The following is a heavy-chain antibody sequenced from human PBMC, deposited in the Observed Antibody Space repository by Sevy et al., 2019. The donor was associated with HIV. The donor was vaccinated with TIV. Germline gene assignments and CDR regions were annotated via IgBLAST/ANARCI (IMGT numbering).Heavy chain of an antibody. CDR2: ISFVGLSR. Sequence: GGSLRLSCAASGFTFSHYAMHWIRQAPGKGLEWVAAISFVGLSRNYADSVRGRFTISRDDSKNTVYLHMRGLRSEDTAVYFCAKDHAVTTEWVVFDSWGQGTLVTVSS. V-gene: IGHV3-30*18. D-gene: IGHD4-17*01. CDR1: GFTFSHYA. CDR3: AKDHAVTTEWVVFDS. J-gene: IGHJ4*02.